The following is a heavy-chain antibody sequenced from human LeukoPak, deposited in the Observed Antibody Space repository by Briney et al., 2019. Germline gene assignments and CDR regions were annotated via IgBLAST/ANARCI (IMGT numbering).Heavy chain of an antibody. CDR2: IWYDGSKI. Sequence: GGSLRLSCAAFVFTFSNDWMCWVRQAPCKGREWVALIWYDGSKIYYADSVQGRFTISRDNSKNTLYLQMNSLRPEDTAVYYCAKGASGSGDFDYWGQGTLVTVSS. J-gene: IGHJ4*02. CDR1: VFTFSNDW. CDR3: AKGASGSGDFDY. V-gene: IGHV3-30*02. D-gene: IGHD2-15*01.